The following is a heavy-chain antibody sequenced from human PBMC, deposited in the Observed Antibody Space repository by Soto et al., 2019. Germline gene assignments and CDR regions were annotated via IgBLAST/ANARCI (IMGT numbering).Heavy chain of an antibody. CDR3: ARTPGIAVAITVFDY. CDR2: TYYRSKWYN. CDR1: GDSVSSNSAA. J-gene: IGHJ4*02. D-gene: IGHD6-19*01. V-gene: IGHV6-1*01. Sequence: SQTLSLTCAISGDSVSSNSAAWNWIRQSPSRGLEWLGGTYYRSKWYNDYAVSVKSRITINPDTSKNQFSLQLNSVTPEDTAVYYCARTPGIAVAITVFDYWGQVTLVTVSS.